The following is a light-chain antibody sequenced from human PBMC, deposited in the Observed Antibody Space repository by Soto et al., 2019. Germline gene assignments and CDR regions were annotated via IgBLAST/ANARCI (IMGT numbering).Light chain of an antibody. CDR1: QSVSSSD. J-gene: IGKJ1*01. Sequence: EIVLTHSPGTLSLSPGERATLSCRASQSVSSSDVAWYQQKPGQAPRLLIYGASSRATGIPDRFSGSGSGTDFTLTISRLEPEDFAVYYCQQYGSSPWTFGQGTKVEIK. CDR3: QQYGSSPWT. CDR2: GAS. V-gene: IGKV3-20*01.